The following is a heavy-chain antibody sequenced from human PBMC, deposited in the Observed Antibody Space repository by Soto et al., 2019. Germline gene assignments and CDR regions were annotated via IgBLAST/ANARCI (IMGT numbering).Heavy chain of an antibody. CDR2: INHSGST. Sequence: TLSLTCAVYGGSFSGYYWSWIRQPPGKGLEWIGEINHSGSTNHNPSLKSRVTISVDTSKNQFSLKLSSVTAADTAVYYCARDIPDFWSGYYLTPPNSNWFDPWGQGTLVNVSS. D-gene: IGHD3-3*01. CDR3: ARDIPDFWSGYYLTPPNSNWFDP. J-gene: IGHJ5*02. V-gene: IGHV4-34*01. CDR1: GGSFSGYY.